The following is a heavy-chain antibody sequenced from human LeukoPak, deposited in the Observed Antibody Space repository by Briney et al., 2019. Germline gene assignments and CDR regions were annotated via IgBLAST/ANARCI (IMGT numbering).Heavy chain of an antibody. CDR1: GGSISSSSYY. V-gene: IGHV4-39*01. D-gene: IGHD6-19*01. Sequence: KFSETLSLTCTVSGGSISSSSYYWGWIRQPPGKGLEWIGSIYYSGSTYYNPSLKSRVTISVDTSKNQFSLKLSSVTAADTAVYYCARLVSSGWLDYYYYYMDVWGKGTTVTVSS. CDR2: IYYSGST. J-gene: IGHJ6*03. CDR3: ARLVSSGWLDYYYYYMDV.